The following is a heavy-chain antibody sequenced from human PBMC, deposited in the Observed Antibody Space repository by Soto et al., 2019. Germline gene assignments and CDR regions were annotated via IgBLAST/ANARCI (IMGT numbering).Heavy chain of an antibody. CDR2: INHSGST. CDR3: ARGLHRITIFGVVIHYYFDY. Sequence: SETLSLTCAVYGGSFSGYYWSWIRQPPGKGLEWIGEINHSGSTNYNPSLKSRVTISVDTSKNQFSLKLSSVTAADTAVYYCARGLHRITIFGVVIHYYFDYWGQGTLVTVSS. D-gene: IGHD3-3*01. CDR1: GGSFSGYY. J-gene: IGHJ4*02. V-gene: IGHV4-34*01.